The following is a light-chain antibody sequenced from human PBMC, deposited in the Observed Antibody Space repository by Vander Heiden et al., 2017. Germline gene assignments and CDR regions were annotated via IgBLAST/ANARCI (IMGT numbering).Light chain of an antibody. J-gene: IGLJ2*01. Sequence: QSVRTQPSAVSGAPGPRVHIPCTGTSSNTGAGYDVHWYQQLPVTAPNLLIYGNSNRHSGVPALCSGSYSGTSASLAITGLQAEDEADYYCQSYYSSLSGSKVFGGGTKLTVL. CDR2: GNS. CDR3: QSYYSSLSGSKV. V-gene: IGLV1-40*01. CDR1: SSNTGAGYD.